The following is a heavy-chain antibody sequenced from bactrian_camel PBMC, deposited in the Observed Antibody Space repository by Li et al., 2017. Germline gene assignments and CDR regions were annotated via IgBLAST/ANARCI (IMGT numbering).Heavy chain of an antibody. V-gene: IGHV3S53*01. CDR2: IDSDGDI. CDR1: GRRGNNYS. CDR3: AADASDCYERRGY. J-gene: IGHJ6*01. D-gene: IGHD3*01. Sequence: HVQLVESGGESVQPGGSLRVSCYVSGRRGNNYSMAWFRQAPGKEREGVAAIDSDGDIDYADSVKGRFTISRDNAKNTVYLQMNSLRPEDTAVYYCAADASDCYERRGYRGQGTQVTVS.